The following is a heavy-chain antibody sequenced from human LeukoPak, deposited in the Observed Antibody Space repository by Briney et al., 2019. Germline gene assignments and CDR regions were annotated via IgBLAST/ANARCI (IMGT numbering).Heavy chain of an antibody. Sequence: SETLSLTCTVSGDSISSFYWSWIRQPAGKGLEWIGRIYSSGSTNYNPSLESRVTMSVDTSKNQLSLKLISVTAADTAVYYCARGRRWAAAEIVYWGQGTLVTVSS. CDR1: GDSISSFY. CDR2: IYSSGST. D-gene: IGHD6-13*01. J-gene: IGHJ4*02. V-gene: IGHV4-4*07. CDR3: ARGRRWAAAEIVY.